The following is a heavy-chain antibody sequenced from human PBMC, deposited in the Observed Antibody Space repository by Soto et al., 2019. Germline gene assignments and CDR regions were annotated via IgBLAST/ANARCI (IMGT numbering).Heavy chain of an antibody. CDR3: AREGLVASNWFFDL. CDR1: GFSVGSNY. V-gene: IGHV3-53*01. CDR2: FYPAGST. Sequence: HPGGSLRLSCAASGFSVGSNYMNWVRQAPGKGLEWVSVFYPAGSTYYADSVKGRFTISRDNTKNTLYLQMNSLRAEDTAVYYCAREGLVASNWFFDLWGRGTLVTVSS. J-gene: IGHJ2*01. D-gene: IGHD2-8*02.